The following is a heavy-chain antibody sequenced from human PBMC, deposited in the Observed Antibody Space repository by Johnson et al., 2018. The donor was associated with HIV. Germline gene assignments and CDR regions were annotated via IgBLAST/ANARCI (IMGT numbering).Heavy chain of an antibody. CDR3: ARVPSGTPSSI. V-gene: IGHV3-11*04. D-gene: IGHD1-1*01. CDR1: GFTFSDYY. J-gene: IGHJ3*02. CDR2: LFSGGTTI. Sequence: QVQLVESGGGLVKPGGSLRLSCAASGFTFSDYYMSWIHQAPGKGLEWVSVLFSGGTTIYYADSVKGRFTISRDNVKNSLYLQMNSLRAEDTAVYYCARVPSGTPSSIWGQGTKVTVS.